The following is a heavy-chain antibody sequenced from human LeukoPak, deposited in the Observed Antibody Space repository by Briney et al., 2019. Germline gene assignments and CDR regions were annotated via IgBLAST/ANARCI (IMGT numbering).Heavy chain of an antibody. J-gene: IGHJ3*02. V-gene: IGHV4-59*08. CDR3: ARHAYYYDRSGSYEAFDI. CDR1: GGSISTYY. Sequence: PSETLSLTCTVSGGSISTYYWSWIRQPPGKGLEWIGSMYYSGSTNYKPSLKSRVTISVDTSKNQFPLKLSSVTAADTAVYYCARHAYYYDRSGSYEAFDIWGQGTMVTVSS. D-gene: IGHD3-22*01. CDR2: MYYSGST.